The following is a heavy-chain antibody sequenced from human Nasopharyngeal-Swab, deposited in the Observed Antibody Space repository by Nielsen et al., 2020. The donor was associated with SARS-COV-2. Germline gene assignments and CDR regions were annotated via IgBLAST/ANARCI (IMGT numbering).Heavy chain of an antibody. J-gene: IGHJ5*02. D-gene: IGHD2-2*01. CDR2: IYYSGST. Sequence: WIRQPPGKGLEWIGSIYYSGSTYYNPSLKSRVTISVDTSKNQFSLKLSSVTAADTAVYYCARTFPFCSSTNCPNWFDPWGQGTLVTVSS. V-gene: IGHV4-39*01. CDR3: ARTFPFCSSTNCPNWFDP.